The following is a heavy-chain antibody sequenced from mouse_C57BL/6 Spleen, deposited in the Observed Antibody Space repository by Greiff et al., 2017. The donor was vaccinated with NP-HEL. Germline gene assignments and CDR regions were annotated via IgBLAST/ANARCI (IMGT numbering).Heavy chain of an antibody. Sequence: EVKLMESGEGLVKPGGSLKLSCAASGFTFSSYAMSWVRQTPEKRLEWVAYISSGGDYIYYADTVKGRFTISRDNARNTLYLQMSSLKSEDTAMYYCTRDRDDYDAYFDYWGQGTTLTVSS. V-gene: IGHV5-9-1*02. CDR1: GFTFSSYA. J-gene: IGHJ2*01. CDR2: ISSGGDYI. CDR3: TRDRDDYDAYFDY. D-gene: IGHD2-4*01.